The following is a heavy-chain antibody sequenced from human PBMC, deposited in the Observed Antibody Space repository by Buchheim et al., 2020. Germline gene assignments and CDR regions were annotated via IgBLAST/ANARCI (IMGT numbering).Heavy chain of an antibody. CDR3: AKDYIAANGVFDAFDI. D-gene: IGHD2-8*01. V-gene: IGHV3-23*01. Sequence: EVQLLESGGDLVQPGGSLRLSCTASGFTFANYAMNWVRQAPGKGLEWVSHVGGGGENTYYANSVKGRFTISRDNSKKKLYLPMNSLRVDDTALYYCAKDYIAANGVFDAFDIWGQGT. CDR1: GFTFANYA. CDR2: VGGGGENT. J-gene: IGHJ3*02.